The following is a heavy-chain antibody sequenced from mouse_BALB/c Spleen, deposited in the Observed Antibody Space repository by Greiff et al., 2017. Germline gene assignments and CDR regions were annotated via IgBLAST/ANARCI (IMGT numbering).Heavy chain of an antibody. Sequence: EVKLMESGGGLVQPKGSLKLSCAASGFTFNTYAMNWVRQAPGKGLEWVARIRSKSNNYATYYADSVKDRFTISRDDSQSMLYLQMNNLKTEDTAMYYCVSPYYGFSFAYWGQGTLVTVSA. D-gene: IGHD1-2*01. CDR1: GFTFNTYA. CDR2: IRSKSNNYAT. CDR3: VSPYYGFSFAY. J-gene: IGHJ3*01. V-gene: IGHV10-1*02.